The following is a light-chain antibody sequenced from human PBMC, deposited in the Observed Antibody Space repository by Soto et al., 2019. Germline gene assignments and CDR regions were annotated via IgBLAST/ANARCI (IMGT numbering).Light chain of an antibody. J-gene: IGKJ1*01. Sequence: DIVMTQSPLSLPVTPGEPASISCRSSQSLRHSNGYNYLDWYLQKPGQSPQLLIYLGSNRASGVPDRFSGSGSGTDFTLKISRVGAEDVGVYYCMQALQTPRTFGQGTKVEIK. V-gene: IGKV2-28*01. CDR2: LGS. CDR1: QSLRHSNGYNY. CDR3: MQALQTPRT.